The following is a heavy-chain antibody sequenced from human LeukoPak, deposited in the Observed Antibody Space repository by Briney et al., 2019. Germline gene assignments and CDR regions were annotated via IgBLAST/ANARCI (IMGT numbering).Heavy chain of an antibody. Sequence: TGGSLRLSWAASGLNFNDDDMDWVRQAPGKGLEWVAVIWDDGSNKYYAESVKGRFTISRDISKNMLYLQMNSLRVEDTAVYYCAKERGGQDWDFDLWGRGTLVTVSS. V-gene: IGHV3-33*06. CDR1: GLNFNDDD. CDR3: AKERGGQDWDFDL. D-gene: IGHD3-10*01. CDR2: IWDDGSNK. J-gene: IGHJ2*01.